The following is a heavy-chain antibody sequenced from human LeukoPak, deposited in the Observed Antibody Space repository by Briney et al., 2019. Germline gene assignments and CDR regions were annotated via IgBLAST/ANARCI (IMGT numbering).Heavy chain of an antibody. CDR2: IYPGDSDT. CDR1: GYSFTTYW. Sequence: GESLKISCKGSGYSFTTYWIGWVRQMPGKGLEWMGIIYPGDSDTRYSPPFQGQVTISADKSISTAYLQWSSLKASDTAMYYCVRAAGQRSNYYYYGMDVWGQGTTVTVPS. CDR3: VRAAGQRSNYYYYGMDV. V-gene: IGHV5-51*01. J-gene: IGHJ6*02. D-gene: IGHD6-13*01.